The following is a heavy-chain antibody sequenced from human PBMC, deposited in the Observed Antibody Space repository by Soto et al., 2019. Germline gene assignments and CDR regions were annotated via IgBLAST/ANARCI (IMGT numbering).Heavy chain of an antibody. J-gene: IGHJ3*01. CDR3: ARDRGYR. CDR2: IYSGGST. V-gene: IGHV3-66*01. D-gene: IGHD5-12*01. Sequence: EVQLVESGGGLVQPGGSLRLSCAASGFSVGDNYMKWVRQAPGKGLEWVSLIYSGGSTFYADSGKGRFTISRDNSKNTLFLQMNNLRVDDTAVYYCARDRGYRWDQGTMVTVSA. CDR1: GFSVGDNY.